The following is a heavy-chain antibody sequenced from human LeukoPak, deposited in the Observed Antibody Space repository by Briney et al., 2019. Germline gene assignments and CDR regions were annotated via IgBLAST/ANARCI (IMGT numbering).Heavy chain of an antibody. V-gene: IGHV3-23*01. CDR1: GFTFRSYA. CDR2: ISGTGDSP. J-gene: IGHJ5*02. Sequence: PGGSLRPSCAASGFTFRSYAMNWVRQAPGKGLEWVSAISGTGDSPHYADSVKGRFTTSRDNSKNTLYLQMNSLRAEDTAFYYCAKDIGWFDPWGQGTLVTVSS. CDR3: AKDIGWFDP.